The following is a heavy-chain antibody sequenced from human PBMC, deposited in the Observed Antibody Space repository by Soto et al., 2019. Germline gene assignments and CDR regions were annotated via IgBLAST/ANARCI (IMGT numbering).Heavy chain of an antibody. CDR3: AREGSSDNNWFDP. CDR2: IIPIFGTA. V-gene: IGHV1-69*13. CDR1: GGTFSSYA. D-gene: IGHD6-25*01. Sequence: ASVKVSCKASGGTFSSYAISWVRQAPGQGLEWMGGIIPIFGTANYAQKFQGRVTITADESTSTAYMELSSLRSEDTAVYYCAREGSSDNNWFDPWGQGTRVTVSS. J-gene: IGHJ5*02.